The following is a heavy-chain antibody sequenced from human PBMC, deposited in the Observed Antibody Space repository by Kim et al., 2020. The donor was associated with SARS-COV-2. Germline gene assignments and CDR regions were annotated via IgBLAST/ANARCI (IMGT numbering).Heavy chain of an antibody. V-gene: IGHV4-59*01. CDR3: ARSYYYDSSGYYYFDY. D-gene: IGHD3-22*01. Sequence: IKSRVTISVDTSKNKFSLKLSSVAAADTAVYYCARSYYYDSSGYYYFDYWGQGTLVTVSS. J-gene: IGHJ4*02.